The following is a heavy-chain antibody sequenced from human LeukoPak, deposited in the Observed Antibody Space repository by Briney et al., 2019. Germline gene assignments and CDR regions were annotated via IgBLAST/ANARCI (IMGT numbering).Heavy chain of an antibody. CDR2: INSDGSST. J-gene: IGHJ5*02. CDR1: GFTFSSYW. D-gene: IGHD6-13*01. Sequence: GGSLRLSCAASGFTFSSYWMHWLRHAPGRGPVWVSRINSDGSSTSYADSVKGRFTISRDNAKNTLYLQMNSLRAEDTAVYYCARDSSSWYGIHWFDPWGQGTLVTVSS. CDR3: ARDSSSWYGIHWFDP. V-gene: IGHV3-74*01.